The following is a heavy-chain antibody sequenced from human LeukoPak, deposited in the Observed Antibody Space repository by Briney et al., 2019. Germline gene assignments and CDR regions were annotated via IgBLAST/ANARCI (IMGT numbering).Heavy chain of an antibody. CDR1: GYTFTSYY. J-gene: IGHJ1*01. D-gene: IGHD6-19*01. V-gene: IGHV1-46*01. Sequence: ASVKVSCKASGYTFTSYYMHWVRQAPGQGLEWTGIINPSGGSTSYAQKFQGRVTMTRDTSTSTVYMELSSLRSEDTAVYYCARDGQWLVHYFQHWGQGTLVTVSS. CDR2: INPSGGST. CDR3: ARDGQWLVHYFQH.